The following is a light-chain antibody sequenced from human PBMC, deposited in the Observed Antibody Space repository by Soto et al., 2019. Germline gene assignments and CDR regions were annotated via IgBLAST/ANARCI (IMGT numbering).Light chain of an antibody. Sequence: ERIMTQSPATVSVSPGERATLSCRASQSVSNNLAWYQQKPGQAPRLLIYYASTRATGIPARFSGSGSGTEFTLTISSLQSEDFALYYCQQYNNWPPITFGQGTRLEVK. V-gene: IGKV3-15*01. CDR3: QQYNNWPPIT. CDR2: YAS. J-gene: IGKJ5*01. CDR1: QSVSNN.